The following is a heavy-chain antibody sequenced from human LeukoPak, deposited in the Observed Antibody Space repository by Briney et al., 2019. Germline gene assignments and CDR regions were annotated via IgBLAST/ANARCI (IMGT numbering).Heavy chain of an antibody. Sequence: GGSLRLSCAASGFTFSSYWKHWVRHAPGKGLVCVSHINNDGSSTSYADSVKGRFTISRDNAKNTLYLQMNSLRAEDTAVYYCARVLTRYYDSSGPIDAFDIWGQGTMVTVSS. D-gene: IGHD3-22*01. J-gene: IGHJ3*02. CDR1: GFTFSSYW. CDR3: ARVLTRYYDSSGPIDAFDI. V-gene: IGHV3-74*01. CDR2: INNDGSST.